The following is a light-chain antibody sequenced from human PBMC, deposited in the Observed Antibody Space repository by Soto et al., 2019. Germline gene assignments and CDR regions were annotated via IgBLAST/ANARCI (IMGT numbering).Light chain of an antibody. V-gene: IGLV1-44*01. Sequence: QSVLTQPPSASGTPGQRVTISCSGSSSNIGSNTVNWYQQLPGTAPKLLLYSNNQRPSGVPDRFSGSKSGTSASLAISGLQSEDEADYYCAPWDDSLNGWVFGGGTKVTVL. CDR1: SSNIGSNT. CDR3: APWDDSLNGWV. CDR2: SNN. J-gene: IGLJ3*02.